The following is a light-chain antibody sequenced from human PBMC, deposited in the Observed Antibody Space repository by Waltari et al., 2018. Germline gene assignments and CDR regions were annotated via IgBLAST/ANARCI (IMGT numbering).Light chain of an antibody. CDR2: GKN. CDR1: RLRNSY. J-gene: IGLJ2*01. Sequence: SYELTQDPAVSVALGQTVKITCQGDRLRNSYATRYQQKPGQAPLPVIYGKNNRPPGIPDRFSGCSAGNTASLTITGAQAEDAADYYCCSRDSSAFQLVFGGGTKLTVL. CDR3: CSRDSSAFQLV. V-gene: IGLV3-19*01.